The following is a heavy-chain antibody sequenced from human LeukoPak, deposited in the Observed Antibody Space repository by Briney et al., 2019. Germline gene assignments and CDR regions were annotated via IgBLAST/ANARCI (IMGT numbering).Heavy chain of an antibody. CDR3: AGYDFWSGYFNY. CDR2: ISNSGNT. J-gene: IGHJ4*02. CDR1: NDSIKDYY. Sequence: PSETLSLTCTVSNDSIKDYYWNWIRQPPGKGLEWIGFISNSGNTNYNPSLKSRVTISVDTSKNQFSLKLSSVTAADTAVYYCAGYDFWSGYFNYWGQGTLVTVSS. D-gene: IGHD3-3*01. V-gene: IGHV4-59*08.